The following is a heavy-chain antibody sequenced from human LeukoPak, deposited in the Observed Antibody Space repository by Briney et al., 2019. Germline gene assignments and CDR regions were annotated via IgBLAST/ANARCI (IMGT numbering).Heavy chain of an antibody. D-gene: IGHD4-17*01. CDR2: ISGNSGNT. CDR1: GYTFTTYG. CDR3: ARSVTMREGDAFDI. J-gene: IGHJ3*02. Sequence: GASVKVSCKTSGYTFTTYGILWVRQAPGQGLEWMGWISGNSGNTNYARKLQGRVTITTDKSTSIAYMELRSLRSDDTAVYYCARSVTMREGDAFDIWGQGTMVTVSS. V-gene: IGHV1-18*01.